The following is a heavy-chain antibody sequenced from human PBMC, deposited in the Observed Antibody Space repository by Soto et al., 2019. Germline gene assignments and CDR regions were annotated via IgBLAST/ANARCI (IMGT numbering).Heavy chain of an antibody. V-gene: IGHV3-21*01. J-gene: IGHJ6*02. D-gene: IGHD2-21*02. CDR2: ISSSSSYI. CDR1: GFTFSSYS. CDR3: ARDTDCGGDCYPIGYYYYGMDV. Sequence: GGSLRLSCAASGFTFSSYSMNWVRQAPGKGLEWVSSISSSSSYIYYADSVKGRFTISRDNAKNSLYLQMNSLRAEDTAVYYCARDTDCGGDCYPIGYYYYGMDVWGQGTTVTVSS.